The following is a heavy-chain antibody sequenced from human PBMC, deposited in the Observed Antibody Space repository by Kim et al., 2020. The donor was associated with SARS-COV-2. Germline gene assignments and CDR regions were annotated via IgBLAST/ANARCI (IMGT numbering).Heavy chain of an antibody. D-gene: IGHD2-15*01. Sequence: NKYYADSVKGRFTISRDNSKNTLYLQMNSLRAEDTAVYYCANLGGRGDDYWGQGTLVTVSS. V-gene: IGHV3-30*02. J-gene: IGHJ4*02. CDR2: NK. CDR3: ANLGGRGDDY.